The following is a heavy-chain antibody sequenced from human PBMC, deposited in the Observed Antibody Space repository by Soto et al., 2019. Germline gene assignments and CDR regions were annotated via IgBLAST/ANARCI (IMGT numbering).Heavy chain of an antibody. CDR2: ISYDGSNK. J-gene: IGHJ4*02. Sequence: QVQMVESGGGVVHPGRSLRLSCAASGFMFSNYAMHWVRQAPGKGLEWVAVISYDGSNKYYADSVKGRFTISRDNSKNTLYLQMNSLRAEDTAVYYCARAISPFRGSYSDYWGQGTLVTVSS. CDR1: GFMFSNYA. CDR3: ARAISPFRGSYSDY. D-gene: IGHD1-26*01. V-gene: IGHV3-30-3*01.